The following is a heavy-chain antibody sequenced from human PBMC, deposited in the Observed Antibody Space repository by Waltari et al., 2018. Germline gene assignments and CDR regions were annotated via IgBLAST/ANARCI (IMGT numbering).Heavy chain of an antibody. Sequence: EVQLLESGGGLVQPGGSLRLSCAASGFTFSSYAMSWVRQSPGKGLEWVSAISGRGGSTYYADSVKGRFTISRDNSKNTLYLQMNSLRAEDTAVYYCAKLGINYGDYEFDYWGQGTLVTVSS. V-gene: IGHV3-23*01. CDR2: ISGRGGST. CDR3: AKLGINYGDYEFDY. J-gene: IGHJ4*02. CDR1: GFTFSSYA. D-gene: IGHD4-17*01.